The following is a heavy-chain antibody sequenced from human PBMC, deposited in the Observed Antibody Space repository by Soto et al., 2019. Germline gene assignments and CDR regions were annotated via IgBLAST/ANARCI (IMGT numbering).Heavy chain of an antibody. V-gene: IGHV4-31*11. J-gene: IGHJ4*02. Sequence: PSETLSLTCAVSGGSISSSNWWSWIRQRPGKGLEWIGYIYYSGSTYYNPSLKSRVTISVDTSKNQFSLKLSSVTAADTAVYYCARSPEATVTAFDFWGLGTLVTVSS. D-gene: IGHD4-17*01. CDR3: ARSPEATVTAFDF. CDR2: IYYSGST. CDR1: GGSISSSNW.